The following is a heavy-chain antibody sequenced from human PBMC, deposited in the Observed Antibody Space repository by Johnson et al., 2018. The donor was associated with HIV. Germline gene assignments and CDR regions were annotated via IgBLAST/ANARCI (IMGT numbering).Heavy chain of an antibody. V-gene: IGHV3-11*01. D-gene: IGHD2-15*01. J-gene: IGHJ3*02. CDR2: ISSSDNTI. Sequence: QLVESGGGLVKPGGSLRLSCAASGFIFSDYYMSWIRQAPGKGLEWVSYISSSDNTIYYADSVKGRFTISRDNAKNTLYLQMNSLRAEDTAVYYCARDLVVAATFDIWGQGTMVTVSS. CDR3: ARDLVVAATFDI. CDR1: GFIFSDYY.